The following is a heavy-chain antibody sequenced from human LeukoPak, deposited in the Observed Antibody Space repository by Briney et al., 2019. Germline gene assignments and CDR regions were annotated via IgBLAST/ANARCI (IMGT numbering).Heavy chain of an antibody. Sequence: GGSLRLSCAASGFTFSSYAMHWVRQAPGKGLEWVAVISYDGSNKYYADSVKGRFTISRDNSKNTLYLQMNSPRAEDTAVYYCARDIVAAAALYYFDYWGQGTLVTVSS. CDR3: ARDIVAAAALYYFDY. CDR2: ISYDGSNK. CDR1: GFTFSSYA. D-gene: IGHD6-13*01. J-gene: IGHJ4*02. V-gene: IGHV3-30-3*01.